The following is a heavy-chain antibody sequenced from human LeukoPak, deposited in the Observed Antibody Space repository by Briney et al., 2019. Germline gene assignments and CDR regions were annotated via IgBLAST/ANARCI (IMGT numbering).Heavy chain of an antibody. CDR3: TRRSVAGTFEY. J-gene: IGHJ4*02. V-gene: IGHV1-8*01. Sequence: ASVTVSCRASGYTFTSYDINWVRQATGQGLEWMGWMNPNSGNTGYAQKFQGRVTMTRNTSISTAYMELSSLRSEDTAVYYCTRRSVAGTFEYWGQGTLVTVSP. D-gene: IGHD6-19*01. CDR1: GYTFTSYD. CDR2: MNPNSGNT.